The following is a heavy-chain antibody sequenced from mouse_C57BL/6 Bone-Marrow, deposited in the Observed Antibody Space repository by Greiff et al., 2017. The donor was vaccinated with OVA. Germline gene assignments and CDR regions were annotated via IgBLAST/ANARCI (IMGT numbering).Heavy chain of an antibody. CDR3: AAYLYYFDY. CDR2: IDPSDSYT. Sequence: QVQLQQPGAELVMPGASVKLSCKASGYTFTSYWMHLVKQRPGQGLEWIGEIDPSDSYTNYNQKFKGKSTLTVDKSSSTAYMQLSSLTSEDSAVYYCAAYLYYFDYWGQGTTLTVSS. CDR1: GYTFTSYW. J-gene: IGHJ2*01. V-gene: IGHV1-69*01. D-gene: IGHD5-5*01.